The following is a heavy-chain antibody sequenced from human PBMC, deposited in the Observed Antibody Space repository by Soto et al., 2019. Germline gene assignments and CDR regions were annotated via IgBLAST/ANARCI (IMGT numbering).Heavy chain of an antibody. CDR2: VNPSGGST. D-gene: IGHD2-15*01. J-gene: IGHJ1*01. Sequence: ASVKVSCKASGYLFTAYSMHWVRLAPGQGLEVMGVVNPSGGSTKYAQNFQGRVTMTRDTSTTTIYMELSSLRSDDTSIYSCAREENCIGGTCYSEYFHRWGQGTLVTVSS. V-gene: IGHV1-46*01. CDR1: GYLFTAYS. CDR3: AREENCIGGTCYSEYFHR.